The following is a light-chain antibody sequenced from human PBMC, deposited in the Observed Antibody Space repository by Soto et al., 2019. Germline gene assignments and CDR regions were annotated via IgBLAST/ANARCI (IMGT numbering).Light chain of an antibody. CDR2: DTF. CDR1: QSVVSY. V-gene: IGKV3-11*01. Sequence: EVVLTQSPATLSLSPGERATLSCRASQSVVSYLAWYQQKPGQAPRLLIYDTFNRATGVPARFSGSGSGTDFSLTISCLEAEDSAIYYCQQRYACPPLTFGQGTRLEIK. J-gene: IGKJ5*01. CDR3: QQRYACPPLT.